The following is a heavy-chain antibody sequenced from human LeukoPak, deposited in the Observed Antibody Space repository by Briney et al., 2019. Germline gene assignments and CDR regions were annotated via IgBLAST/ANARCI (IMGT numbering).Heavy chain of an antibody. V-gene: IGHV4-59*01. Sequence: SETLSLTCTVSGGSISSYYWSWIRQPPGKGLEWIGYIYYSGSTNYNPSLKSRVTISVDTSKNQFSLKLSSVTAADTAVYYCARDGSGNSNYFDFWGQGTLVTVSS. CDR3: ARDGSGNSNYFDF. J-gene: IGHJ4*02. CDR2: IYYSGST. CDR1: GGSISSYY. D-gene: IGHD3-10*01.